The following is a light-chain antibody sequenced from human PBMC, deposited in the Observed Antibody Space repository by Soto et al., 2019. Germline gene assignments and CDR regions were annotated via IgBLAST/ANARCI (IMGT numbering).Light chain of an antibody. CDR1: TNYVGDSEY. V-gene: IGLV2-11*01. J-gene: IGLJ3*02. Sequence: QSALTQPRSVSGSPGQSGTISCTGATNYVGDSEYVSWYQQHPGKVPKLLIFGVTKRPSGIPDRFSASKSANTASLTISGLQADDEADYYCCSYAGTSAPWVFGGGTKLTVL. CDR2: GVT. CDR3: CSYAGTSAPWV.